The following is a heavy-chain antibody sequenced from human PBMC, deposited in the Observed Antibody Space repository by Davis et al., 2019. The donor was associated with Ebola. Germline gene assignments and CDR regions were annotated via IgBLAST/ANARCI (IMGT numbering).Heavy chain of an antibody. D-gene: IGHD4-11*01. CDR3: TRATVTSLDY. CDR2: INPDGSST. V-gene: IGHV3-74*01. J-gene: IGHJ4*02. Sequence: GESLKISCAASGFTFNSYWIHWVRQAPGKGLVWVSRINPDGSSTSHADSVKGRFSISRDNAKNTLYLQMNSLRAEDTAVYYCTRATVTSLDYWGQGTLVTVSS. CDR1: GFTFNSYW.